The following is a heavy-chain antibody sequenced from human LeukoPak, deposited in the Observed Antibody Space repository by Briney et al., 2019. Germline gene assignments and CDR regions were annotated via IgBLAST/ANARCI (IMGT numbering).Heavy chain of an antibody. J-gene: IGHJ4*02. Sequence: GGSLRLSCVASGFTFTDYAMSWVRQAPGKGLEWVSSIGGGGFNTHYADSVKGRFSISRDTSTNTLYLEMDSLRADDSALYYCAKDNFGLVPYCFDSWGQGTLVTVSS. V-gene: IGHV3-23*01. D-gene: IGHD2-21*01. CDR1: GFTFTDYA. CDR2: IGGGGFNT. CDR3: AKDNFGLVPYCFDS.